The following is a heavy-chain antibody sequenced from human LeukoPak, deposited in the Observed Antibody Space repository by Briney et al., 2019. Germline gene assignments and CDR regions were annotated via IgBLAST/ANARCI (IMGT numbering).Heavy chain of an antibody. V-gene: IGHV1-18*01. CDR1: GYTFTSYG. Sequence: SVKVSCKASGYTFTSYGISWVRQAPGQGLEWMGWISAYNGNTNYAQKLQGRVTITTDTSTSTAYMELRSLRSDDTAVYYCARDVVLRSSRFDPWGQGTLVTVSS. D-gene: IGHD2-15*01. CDR2: ISAYNGNT. J-gene: IGHJ5*02. CDR3: ARDVVLRSSRFDP.